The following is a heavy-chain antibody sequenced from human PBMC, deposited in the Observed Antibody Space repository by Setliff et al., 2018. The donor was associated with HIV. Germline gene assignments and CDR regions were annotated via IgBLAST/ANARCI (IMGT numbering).Heavy chain of an antibody. CDR3: ARVSSSYYFLGAFDS. Sequence: SETLSLTCTVSGGSINSYYWSWIRQPPGKGLEWIGYIFYSGSTNYNPSLKSRVTISIDTSKNQFSLKLRSATATDTALYYCARVSSSYYFLGAFDSWGQGTLVTVSS. V-gene: IGHV4-59*08. D-gene: IGHD6-13*01. J-gene: IGHJ4*02. CDR2: IFYSGST. CDR1: GGSINSYY.